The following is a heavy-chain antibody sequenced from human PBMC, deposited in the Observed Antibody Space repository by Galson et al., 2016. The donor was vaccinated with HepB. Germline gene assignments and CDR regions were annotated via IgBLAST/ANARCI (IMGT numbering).Heavy chain of an antibody. V-gene: IGHV3-33*01. J-gene: IGHJ6*03. CDR1: GFTFSDYG. CDR3: ARGGYRYAYYLDV. D-gene: IGHD5-18*01. Sequence: SLRLSCAASGFTFSDYGMHWVRQAPGKGLEWVAAIWYDGGNKYYGDSVKGRFTISRDNAKNPLYLQMNSLRGEDTSVYYCARGGYRYAYYLDVWGKGTTVTVSS. CDR2: IWYDGGNK.